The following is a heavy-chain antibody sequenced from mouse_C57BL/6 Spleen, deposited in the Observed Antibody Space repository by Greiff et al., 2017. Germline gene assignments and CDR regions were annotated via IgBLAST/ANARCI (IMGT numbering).Heavy chain of an antibody. CDR2: ISDGGSYT. CDR1: GFTFSSYA. J-gene: IGHJ3*01. Sequence: EVKLVESGGGLVKPGGSLKLSCAASGFTFSSYAMSWVRQTPETRLEWVATISDGGSYTYYPDNVKGRITISRDTAKNNLYLQMSHLKSEDTALYYCARVRYDGFAYWGQGTLVTVSA. V-gene: IGHV5-4*03. D-gene: IGHD2-12*01. CDR3: ARVRYDGFAY.